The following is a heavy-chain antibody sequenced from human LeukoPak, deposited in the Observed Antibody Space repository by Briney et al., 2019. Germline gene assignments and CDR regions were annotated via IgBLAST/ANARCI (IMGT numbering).Heavy chain of an antibody. CDR1: RDSISGYS. D-gene: IGHD3-9*01. V-gene: IGHV4-59*01. CDR2: IYYSGDT. CDR3: ARAYYDILTGYNDAFDI. Sequence: SETLSLTCTVSRDSISGYSWSWIRQSPGGGLEWIGYIYYSGDTAYNPSLRSRVTLSVDTSKNQFSLQLRSVTTADTAVYYCARAYYDILTGYNDAFDIWGQGTMVTVSS. J-gene: IGHJ3*02.